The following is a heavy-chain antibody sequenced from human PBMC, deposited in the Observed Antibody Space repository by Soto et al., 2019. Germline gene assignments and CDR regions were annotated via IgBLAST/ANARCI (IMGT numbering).Heavy chain of an antibody. Sequence: SETLSLTCAVSGGSISTRNWWNWFRQPPGKGLEWIGEIYHSGTTHYNPSLKSRVTISIDKSKNQFSLKLTSVTAADTAVYYCARSYFGADYWGQGALVTVSS. CDR2: IYHSGTT. CDR3: ARSYFGADY. CDR1: GGSISTRNW. D-gene: IGHD3-10*01. J-gene: IGHJ4*02. V-gene: IGHV4-4*02.